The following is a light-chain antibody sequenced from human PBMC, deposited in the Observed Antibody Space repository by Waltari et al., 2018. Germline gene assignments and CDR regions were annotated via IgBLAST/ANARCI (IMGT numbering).Light chain of an antibody. J-gene: IGKJ1*01. CDR3: QNHERLPAT. CDR1: QSISRY. Sequence: EVVLTQSPGTLSLSPGERATLFCRASQSISRYLVWYQQRPGQAPRLLIYGASSRAAGIPDRFSGRGSGTDFTLSISRLEPEDCAVYYCQNHERLPATFGQGTRVEIK. V-gene: IGKV3-20*01. CDR2: GAS.